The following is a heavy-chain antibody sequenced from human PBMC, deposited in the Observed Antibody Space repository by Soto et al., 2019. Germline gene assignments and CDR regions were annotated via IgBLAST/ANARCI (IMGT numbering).Heavy chain of an antibody. V-gene: IGHV1-69*06. Sequence: GASVKVSCKASGGTFSSYAISWVRQAPGQGLEWMGGIIPIFGTANYAQKFQGRVTITADKSTSTAYMELSSLRSEDTAVYYCARAQKMATINYFDYWGQGNLVTVSS. CDR2: IIPIFGTA. CDR1: GGTFSSYA. J-gene: IGHJ4*02. CDR3: ARAQKMATINYFDY.